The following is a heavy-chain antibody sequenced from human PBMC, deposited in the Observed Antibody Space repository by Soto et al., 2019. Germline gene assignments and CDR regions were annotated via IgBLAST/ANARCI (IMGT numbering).Heavy chain of an antibody. CDR2: TYYRSKWYN. Sequence: KQSQTLSLTCAISGDSVSSNSAAWNWIRQSPSRGLEWLGRTYYRSKWYNDYAVSVKSRITINPDTSKNQFSLQLNSVTPEDTAVYYCARDLDLEYSSSSGDYYYMDVWGKGTTVTVSS. CDR3: ARDLDLEYSSSSGDYYYMDV. D-gene: IGHD6-6*01. V-gene: IGHV6-1*01. J-gene: IGHJ6*03. CDR1: GDSVSSNSAA.